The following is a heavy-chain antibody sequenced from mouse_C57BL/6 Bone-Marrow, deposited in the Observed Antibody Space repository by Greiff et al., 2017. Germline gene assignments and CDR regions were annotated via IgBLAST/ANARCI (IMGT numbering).Heavy chain of an antibody. CDR2: IHPNSGST. D-gene: IGHD2-4*01. Sequence: QVQLQQPGAELVKPGASVKLSCKASGYTFTSYWMHWVKQRPGQGLEWIGMIHPNSGSTNYNEKFKSKATLTVDKSSSTAYMQLSSLTSEDSAVYYCARWGLRRDWYFDVWGTGTTGTVSS. CDR1: GYTFTSYW. V-gene: IGHV1-64*01. J-gene: IGHJ1*03. CDR3: ARWGLRRDWYFDV.